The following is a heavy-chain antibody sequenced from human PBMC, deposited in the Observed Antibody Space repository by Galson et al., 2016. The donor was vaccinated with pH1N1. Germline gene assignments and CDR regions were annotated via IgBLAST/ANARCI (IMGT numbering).Heavy chain of an antibody. CDR3: ARVDPEDCTKGVCPRRFFNL. CDR2: INAHNGHT. D-gene: IGHD2-8*01. V-gene: IGHV1-18*01. J-gene: IGHJ2*01. Sequence: SVKVSCKASGYTFTSFGITWVRQAPGQGLEWMGWINAHNGHTDYAQRLQGRVAMTTDTSTSTAYMELRSLRSDDTAVYYCARVDPEDCTKGVCPRRFFNLWGRGTLVTVSS. CDR1: GYTFTSFG.